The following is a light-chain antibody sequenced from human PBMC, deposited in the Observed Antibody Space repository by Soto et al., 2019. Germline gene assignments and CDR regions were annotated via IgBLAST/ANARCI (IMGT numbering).Light chain of an antibody. J-gene: IGLJ2*01. CDR3: AAWDDSLNGVV. V-gene: IGLV1-36*01. CDR2: YDD. CDR1: SSNIGNNA. Sequence: QSVLTQPPSVSEAPRQRVTISCSGSSSNIGNNAVNWYQQFPGKAPKLLIYYDDLLPSGVSDRFSGSKSGTSASLAISGLQSEDEADYFCAAWDDSLNGVVFGEGTKVTVL.